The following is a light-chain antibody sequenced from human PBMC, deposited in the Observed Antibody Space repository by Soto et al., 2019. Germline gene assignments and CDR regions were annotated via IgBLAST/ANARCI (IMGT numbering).Light chain of an antibody. J-gene: IGLJ2*01. CDR1: SSDVGDNRY. CDR2: DVG. V-gene: IGLV2-14*03. CDR3: YSHTSGTRGV. Sequence: QSVLMQPASVSGSPGQSITISCTGTSSDVGDNRYISWYQQHPGKAPKVMIYDVGNRPSGVSNRFSGSKSGNTAALTISWLQVEDEADYYCYSHTSGTRGVFGGGTKLTVL.